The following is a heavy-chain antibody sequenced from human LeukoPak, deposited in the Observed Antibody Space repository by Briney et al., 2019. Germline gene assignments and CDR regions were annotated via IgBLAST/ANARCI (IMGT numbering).Heavy chain of an antibody. D-gene: IGHD3-22*01. CDR1: GFTFSRYW. CDR3: ARAPSEVGGYYPEYFRH. CDR2: IKSDGKT. Sequence: GGSLRLSCEASGFTFSRYWMHWVRQAPGKGLVWVSRIKSDGKTNYADSVKGRFTISRDNAKNTVSMQMDSLRAEDTGVYYCARAPSEVGGYYPEYFRHWGQGTLVTVSS. V-gene: IGHV3-74*01. J-gene: IGHJ1*01.